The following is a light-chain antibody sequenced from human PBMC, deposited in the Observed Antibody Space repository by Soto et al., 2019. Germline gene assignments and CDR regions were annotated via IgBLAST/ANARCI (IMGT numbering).Light chain of an antibody. CDR1: SSDVGGYNY. Sequence: QSVLTQPASVSGSPGQSITISCTGTSSDVGGYNYVSCYQQHPGKAPKLMIYEVSNRPSGVSNRFSGSKSGNTASLTISGLQAEDEADYYCSSYTSSSSLFYVFGTGTNFTVL. V-gene: IGLV2-14*01. CDR3: SSYTSSSSLFYV. CDR2: EVS. J-gene: IGLJ1*01.